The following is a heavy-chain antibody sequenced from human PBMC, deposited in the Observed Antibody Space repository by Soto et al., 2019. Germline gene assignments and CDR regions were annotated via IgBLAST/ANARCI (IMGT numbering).Heavy chain of an antibody. D-gene: IGHD3-3*01. CDR3: DVMECFQGGAFDI. V-gene: IGHV3-48*01. CDR1: GFILSRYS. Sequence: EVQLVESGGGLVQPGGSLRLSCAASGFILSRYSMNWVRQAPGKGLEWVSFISSSGNTKYYADSVKGRFTISRDNAKNSLYLQMNSLRAEDTAVYYCDVMECFQGGAFDIWGQGTMVTVS. CDR2: ISSSGNTK. J-gene: IGHJ3*02.